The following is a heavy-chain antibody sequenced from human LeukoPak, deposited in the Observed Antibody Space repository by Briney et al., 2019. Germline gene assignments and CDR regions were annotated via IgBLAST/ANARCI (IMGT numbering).Heavy chain of an antibody. CDR2: INPNSGGT. Sequence: ASVKVSCKASGYTFTGYYMHWVRQAPGQGLEWMGWINPNSGGTNYAQKFQGRVTMTTDTSTSTAYMELRSLRSDDTAVYYCARDLIPLWFGELLSHLDYWGQGTLVTVSS. CDR1: GYTFTGYY. D-gene: IGHD3-10*01. J-gene: IGHJ4*02. CDR3: ARDLIPLWFGELLSHLDY. V-gene: IGHV1-2*02.